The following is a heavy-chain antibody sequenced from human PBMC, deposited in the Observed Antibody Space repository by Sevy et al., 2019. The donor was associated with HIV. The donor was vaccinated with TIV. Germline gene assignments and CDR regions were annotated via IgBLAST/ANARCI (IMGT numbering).Heavy chain of an antibody. CDR1: GFTFDDYA. CDR3: AKGWDYDSSGLHAFDI. CDR2: ISWNSGSI. Sequence: GGSLRLSCAASGFTFDDYAMHWVRQAPGKGLEWVSGISWNSGSIGYADSVKGRLTISRDNAKNSLYLQMNSLRAEDTALYYCAKGWDYDSSGLHAFDIWGQGTMVTVSS. V-gene: IGHV3-9*01. D-gene: IGHD3-22*01. J-gene: IGHJ3*02.